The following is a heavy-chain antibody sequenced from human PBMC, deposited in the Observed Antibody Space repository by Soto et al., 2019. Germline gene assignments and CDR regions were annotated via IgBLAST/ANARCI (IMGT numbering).Heavy chain of an antibody. CDR1: GFTFSAYW. V-gene: IGHV3-74*01. J-gene: IGHJ4*02. Sequence: EVHLVESGGALVKPGESLRLSCAVSGFTFSAYWMHWVRQVPGKGLTWVSRISDDGSTATYADSVKGRFVISRDNAKNSLNLEMNTLRADDSGLYYCPRGPRVSSTGTGAHWGRGTLVTVSS. D-gene: IGHD1-1*01. CDR2: ISDDGSTA. CDR3: PRGPRVSSTGTGAH.